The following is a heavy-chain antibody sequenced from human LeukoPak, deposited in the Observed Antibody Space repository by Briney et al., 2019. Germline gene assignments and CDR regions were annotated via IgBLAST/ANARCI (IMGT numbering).Heavy chain of an antibody. V-gene: IGHV1-18*01. CDR2: ISAYNGNT. Sequence: ASVKVSCKASGYTFTSYGISWVRQAPGQGLEWMGWISAYNGNTNYAQKLQGRVTMTTDTSTSTAYMELRSLRSDDTAVYYCARAGDGYNKDSYFDYWGQGTLVTVSS. CDR3: ARAGDGYNKDSYFDY. J-gene: IGHJ4*02. CDR1: GYTFTSYG. D-gene: IGHD5-24*01.